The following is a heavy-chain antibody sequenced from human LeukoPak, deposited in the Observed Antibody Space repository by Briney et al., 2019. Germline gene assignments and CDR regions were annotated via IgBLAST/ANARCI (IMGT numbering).Heavy chain of an antibody. CDR2: TSGSGGST. V-gene: IGHV3-23*01. CDR1: GFTFSSYA. J-gene: IGHJ6*02. CDR3: AKGGPRDYYYGMDV. D-gene: IGHD3-16*01. Sequence: GGSLRLSCAASGFTFSSYAMSWVRQAPGKGLEWVSATSGSGGSTYYADSVKGRFTISRDNSKNTLYLQMNSLRAEDTAVYYCAKGGPRDYYYGMDVWGQGTTVTVSS.